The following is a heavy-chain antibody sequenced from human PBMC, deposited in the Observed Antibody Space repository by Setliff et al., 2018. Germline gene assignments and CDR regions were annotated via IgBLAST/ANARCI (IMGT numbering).Heavy chain of an antibody. CDR2: IGPNGGST. D-gene: IGHD3-22*01. J-gene: IGHJ4*02. CDR3: TRDFWPESSGFAFGQ. Sequence: GGSLRLSCSASGFTFNTYTMHWVRQAPGKGLEYVSSIGPNGGSTYYANSVKGRFTISRDDSKSIAYLRMNSLKIEDTAVYYCTRDFWPESSGFAFGQWGQGTLVTVSS. CDR1: GFTFNTYT. V-gene: IGHV3-64*04.